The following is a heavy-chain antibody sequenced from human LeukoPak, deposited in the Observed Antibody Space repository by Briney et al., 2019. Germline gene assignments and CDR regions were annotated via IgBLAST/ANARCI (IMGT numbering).Heavy chain of an antibody. CDR1: GFTVSSNY. V-gene: IGHV3-53*01. D-gene: IGHD4-17*01. CDR2: IYSGGST. Sequence: PGGSLRLSCAASGFTVSSNYMSWVRQAPGKGLEWVSVIYSGGSTYYADSVKGQFTISRDNSKNTLYLQMNSLRAEDTAVYFCAKDPNGDFIGTFDIWGQGTMVTVSS. J-gene: IGHJ3*02. CDR3: AKDPNGDFIGTFDI.